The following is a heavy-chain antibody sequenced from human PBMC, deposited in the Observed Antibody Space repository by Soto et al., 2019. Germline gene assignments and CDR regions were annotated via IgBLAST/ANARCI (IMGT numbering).Heavy chain of an antibody. J-gene: IGHJ6*03. V-gene: IGHV2-5*02. CDR1: GFSLSTNAVG. D-gene: IGHD2-15*01. Sequence: SGPTLVKPTQTLTLTCTFSGFSLSTNAVGVAWVRQPPGKALEWLALIHRGDDKRYNPSLKSRLTITKDSSKNQVVLTLTNMDPEDTATFYCARLPGAYCNGGTCHYDYYMDVWGKGTTVTVSS. CDR3: ARLPGAYCNGGTCHYDYYMDV. CDR2: IHRGDDK.